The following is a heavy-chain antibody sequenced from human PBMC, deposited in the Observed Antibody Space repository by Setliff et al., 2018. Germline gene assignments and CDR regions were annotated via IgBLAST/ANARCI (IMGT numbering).Heavy chain of an antibody. D-gene: IGHD3-9*01. J-gene: IGHJ4*02. CDR1: GDSLTSGSYY. Sequence: SETLSLTCKVSGDSLTSGSYYLSWIRQPAGKGLEWLGQIYTRGSTNENPSLKSRVTITVDTSKNQVSLRLTPVTAADTATYYCAKATGYWELYIWGQGTVVTVSS. V-gene: IGHV4-61*09. CDR2: IYTRGST. CDR3: AKATGYWELYI.